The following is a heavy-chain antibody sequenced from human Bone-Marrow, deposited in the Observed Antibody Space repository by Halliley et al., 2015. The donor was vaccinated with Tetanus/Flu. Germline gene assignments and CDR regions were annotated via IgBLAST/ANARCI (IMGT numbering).Heavy chain of an antibody. CDR3: ASQPRGDFDH. V-gene: IGHV5-51*01. J-gene: IGHJ4*02. CDR1: GYSFTNYW. Sequence: QLVQSGAEVKEPGESLKISCKGSGYSFTNYWIAWVRQMPGKGLEWMGIIYPLDSDTRYSPSFQGQVPISADKSINTAYLQWSSLWASDAALYYCASQPRGDFDHWGQGTLFSVSS. CDR2: IYPLDSDT.